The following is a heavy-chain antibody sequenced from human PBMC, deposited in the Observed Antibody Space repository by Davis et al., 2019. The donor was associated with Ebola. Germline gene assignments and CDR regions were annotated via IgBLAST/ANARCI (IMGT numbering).Heavy chain of an antibody. CDR3: AKSTHPIYYYYYGIDV. J-gene: IGHJ6*04. CDR2: FGTGGDT. Sequence: GESLKISCAASGFTFSNYAMSWVRQAPGKGLEWVSTFGTGGDTYYADSVKGRFAISRDNSRGTLYLQMDSLRAEDTAVYYCAKSTHPIYYYYYGIDVWGKGNTVTVSS. V-gene: IGHV3-23*01. CDR1: GFTFSNYA. D-gene: IGHD2-15*01.